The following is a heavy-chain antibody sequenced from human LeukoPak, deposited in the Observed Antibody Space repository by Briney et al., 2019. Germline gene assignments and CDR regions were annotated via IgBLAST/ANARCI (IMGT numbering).Heavy chain of an antibody. V-gene: IGHV4-59*12. J-gene: IGHJ4*02. Sequence: SETLSLTCTVSGGSISSYYWSWIRQPPGKGLEWIGYIYYSGSTNYNPSLKSRVTMSVDTSKNYFSLNLTSVTAADTAVYYCASGGMAGRWPLNYWGRGTLVTVSS. CDR1: GGSISSYY. CDR3: ASGGMAGRWPLNY. CDR2: IYYSGST. D-gene: IGHD6-19*01.